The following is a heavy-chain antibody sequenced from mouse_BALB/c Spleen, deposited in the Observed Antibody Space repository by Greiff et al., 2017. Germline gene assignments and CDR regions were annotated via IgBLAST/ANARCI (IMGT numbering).Heavy chain of an antibody. CDR2: ISYDGSN. J-gene: IGHJ4*01. V-gene: IGHV3-6*02. Sequence: EVQLQESGPGLVKPSQSLSLTCSVTGYSITSGYYWNWIRQFPGNKLEWMGYISYDGSNNYNPSLKNRISITRDTSKNQFFLKLNSVTTEDTATYYCARETDYGYDYYAMDYWGQGTSVTVAA. CDR1: GYSITSGYY. CDR3: ARETDYGYDYYAMDY. D-gene: IGHD2-2*01.